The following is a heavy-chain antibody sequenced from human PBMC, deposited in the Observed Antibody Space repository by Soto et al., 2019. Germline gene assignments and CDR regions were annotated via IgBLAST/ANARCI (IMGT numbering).Heavy chain of an antibody. CDR2: MNPNSGNT. V-gene: IGHV1-8*01. CDR3: ARVLKDFWSGYFVSVGMDV. Sequence: ASVKVSCKASGYTFTSYDINWVRQATGQGLEWLGWMNPNSGNTGYAQKFQGRVTMTSNTSISTAYMELSSLRSEDTAVYYCARVLKDFWSGYFVSVGMDVWGKGTTVTVSS. D-gene: IGHD3-3*01. CDR1: GYTFTSYD. J-gene: IGHJ6*04.